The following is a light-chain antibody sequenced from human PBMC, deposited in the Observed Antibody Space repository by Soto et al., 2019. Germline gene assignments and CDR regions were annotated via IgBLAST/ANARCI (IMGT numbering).Light chain of an antibody. J-gene: IGKJ3*01. CDR3: QQANSFPFT. V-gene: IGKV1-12*01. CDR1: QGISNW. CDR2: AAS. Sequence: DIQMTQSPSSVSASVGDRVTNTCRASQGISNWLAWYQQKPGKAPKLLIYAASSLQSGVPSRFSGSGSGTEFTLTISSLQPEDFATYYCQQANSFPFTFGPWTKVDIK.